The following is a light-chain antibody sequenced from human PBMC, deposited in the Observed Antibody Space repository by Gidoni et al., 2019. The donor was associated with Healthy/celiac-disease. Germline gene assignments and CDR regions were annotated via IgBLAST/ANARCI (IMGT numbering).Light chain of an antibody. CDR2: AAA. CDR1: HGISSY. CDR3: QQLNSYQYT. V-gene: IGKV1-9*01. J-gene: IGKJ2*01. Sequence: DIQLTQSPSFLSASLGDRVTITCRASHGISSYLAWYQQKPGKAPKLLIYAAATLQSGVPSRFSGSGSGTEFTLTISSLQPEDFATYYCQQLNSYQYTFGQGTKLEIK.